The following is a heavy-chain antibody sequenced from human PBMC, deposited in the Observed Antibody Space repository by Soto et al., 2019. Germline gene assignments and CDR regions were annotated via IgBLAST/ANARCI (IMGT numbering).Heavy chain of an antibody. CDR2: IIPILGIA. CDR3: ARSFRGSGSYLIYY. J-gene: IGHJ4*02. CDR1: GGTFSSYT. Sequence: QVQLVQSGAEVKKPGSSVKVSCKASGGTFSSYTISWVRQAPGQGLEWMGRIIPILGIANYAQKFQGRVKITADKSTSTAYMELSCLRSEYTAVYYCARSFRGSGSYLIYYWGQGTLVTVSS. D-gene: IGHD3-10*01. V-gene: IGHV1-69*02.